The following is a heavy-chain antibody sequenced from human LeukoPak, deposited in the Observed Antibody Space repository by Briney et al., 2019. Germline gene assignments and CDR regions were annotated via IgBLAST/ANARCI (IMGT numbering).Heavy chain of an antibody. V-gene: IGHV3-15*01. Sequence: GGSLRLSCAASGFTFSNAWMSWVRQAPGKGLEWVGRIKSKTDGGTTDYAAPVKGRFTISRDDSKNTLYLQMNSLKTGDTAVYYCTTLHSGYDSDYWGQGTLVTVSS. J-gene: IGHJ4*02. CDR3: TTLHSGYDSDY. CDR1: GFTFSNAW. D-gene: IGHD5-12*01. CDR2: IKSKTDGGTT.